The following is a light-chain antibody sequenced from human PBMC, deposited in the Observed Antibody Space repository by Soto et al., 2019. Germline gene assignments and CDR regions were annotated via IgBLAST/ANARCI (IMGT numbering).Light chain of an antibody. CDR2: AAS. Sequence: DIQMTQSPSFVSASVGDRVTITCRASQGISSWLAWYQHKPGRAPKLLIHAASSLESGVPSRFSCSRAGTDFPLTISILQPEDFATYYCRQTTSFPLTFGGETKVEIK. CDR1: QGISSW. CDR3: RQTTSFPLT. V-gene: IGKV1-12*01. J-gene: IGKJ4*01.